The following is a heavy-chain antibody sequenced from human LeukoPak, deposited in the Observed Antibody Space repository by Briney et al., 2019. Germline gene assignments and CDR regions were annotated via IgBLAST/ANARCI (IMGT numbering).Heavy chain of an antibody. CDR3: ARSTGIAVAADLDY. D-gene: IGHD6-19*01. V-gene: IGHV6-1*01. CDR1: GDSVSSNSAA. Sequence: SQTLSLTCAISGDSVSSNSAAWNWIRQSPSRGLEWLGRTYYRSKWYNDYAVSVKSRIIINPDTSKNQFSLQLNSVTPEDTAVYYCARSTGIAVAADLDYWGQGTLVTVSS. CDR2: TYYRSKWYN. J-gene: IGHJ4*02.